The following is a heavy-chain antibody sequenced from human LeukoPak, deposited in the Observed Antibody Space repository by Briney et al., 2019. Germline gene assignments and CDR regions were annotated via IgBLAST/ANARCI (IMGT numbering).Heavy chain of an antibody. CDR3: ARASQWLAFDY. J-gene: IGHJ4*02. Sequence: PGGSLRLSCAASEFTVSSXXXXXXRQXPXXXXXWVSVIYTGGSTYYAXSVXXRFTIXXDNSKNTVYLQMNSLRAEDTAVYYCARASQWLAFDYWGQGTLVTVSS. V-gene: IGHV3-53*01. CDR2: IYTGGST. D-gene: IGHD6-19*01. CDR1: EFTVSSXX.